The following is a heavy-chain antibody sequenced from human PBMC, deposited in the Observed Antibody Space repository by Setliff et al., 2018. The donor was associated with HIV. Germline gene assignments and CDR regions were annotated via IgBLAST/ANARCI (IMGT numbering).Heavy chain of an antibody. V-gene: IGHV4-34*01. Sequence: PSETLSLTCAVYDGSFSGYYWSWIRQPPGKGLEWIGEIDHSGSTNYNPSLKSRVAISVDTSKKQSSQRLSSVTAADTAVYFCARALADWVGERAFDIWGQGTMVTVSS. CDR2: IDHSGST. CDR1: DGSFSGYY. J-gene: IGHJ3*02. CDR3: ARALADWVGERAFDI. D-gene: IGHD1-26*01.